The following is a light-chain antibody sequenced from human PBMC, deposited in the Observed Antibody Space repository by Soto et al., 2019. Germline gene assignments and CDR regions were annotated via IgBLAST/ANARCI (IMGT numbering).Light chain of an antibody. CDR1: QSIRRW. J-gene: IGKJ1*01. CDR3: QQYNTYPWT. V-gene: IGKV1-5*03. CDR2: EAS. Sequence: DIQMTQSPSTLSASVGDRVTITCRASQSIRRWLAWYQQKPEKAPKLLIYEASILHSGVPSRFSGSGSGTEFTLTISNLQSDDFATYYCQQYNTYPWTFGQGTKVEIK.